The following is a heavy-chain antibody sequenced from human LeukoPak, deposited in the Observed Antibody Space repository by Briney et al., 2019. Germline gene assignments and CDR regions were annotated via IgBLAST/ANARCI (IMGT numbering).Heavy chain of an antibody. CDR2: IRGKANSYAT. V-gene: IGHV3-73*01. D-gene: IGHD2-15*01. CDR3: IKQALSCSGGRCYYDY. CDR1: GFSFSVSA. J-gene: IGHJ4*02. Sequence: GGSLRLSCAASGFSFSVSAMHWVHQASGKGLEWVGRIRGKANSYATAYAASVKGRLTISRDDSKNTAYLQMNSLKIEDTAVYYCIKQALSCSGGRCYYDYWGQGTLVTVSS.